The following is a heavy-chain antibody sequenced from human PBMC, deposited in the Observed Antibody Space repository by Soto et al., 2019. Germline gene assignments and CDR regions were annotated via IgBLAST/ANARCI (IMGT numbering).Heavy chain of an antibody. CDR3: AKEGVYGDYDEHVDY. CDR1: GFTFSSYG. CDR2: ISYDGSNK. V-gene: IGHV3-30*18. Sequence: GGSLRLSCAASGFTFSSYGMHWVRQAPGKGLEWVAVISYDGSNKYYADSVKGRFTISRDNSKNTLYLQMNSLRAEDTAVYYCAKEGVYGDYDEHVDYWGQGTLVTVSS. J-gene: IGHJ4*02. D-gene: IGHD4-17*01.